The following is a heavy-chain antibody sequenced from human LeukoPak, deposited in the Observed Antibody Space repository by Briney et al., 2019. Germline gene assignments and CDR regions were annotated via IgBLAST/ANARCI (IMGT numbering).Heavy chain of an antibody. CDR1: GFTFSSYA. CDR3: AKDGVIVVVPAAATDAFDI. J-gene: IGHJ3*02. Sequence: PGGSLRLSCAASGFTFSSYAMSWVRQAPGKGLEWVSAISGSGGSTYYADSVKGRFTISRDNSKNTPYLQMNSLRAEDTAVYYCAKDGVIVVVPAAATDAFDIWGQGTMVTVSS. V-gene: IGHV3-23*01. CDR2: ISGSGGST. D-gene: IGHD2-2*01.